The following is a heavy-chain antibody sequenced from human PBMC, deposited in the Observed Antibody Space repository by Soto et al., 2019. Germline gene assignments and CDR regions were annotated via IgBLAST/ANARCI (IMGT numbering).Heavy chain of an antibody. Sequence: ASVKVACKASGYTITGYYMHWVRQAPGQGLEWMGWISAYSGNTNYAQKLQGRVTMTTDTSTSTAYMELRSLRSDDTAVYYCARDQLLGMDVWGQGTTVTVSS. V-gene: IGHV1-18*01. CDR2: ISAYSGNT. CDR1: GYTITGYY. D-gene: IGHD2-2*01. J-gene: IGHJ6*02. CDR3: ARDQLLGMDV.